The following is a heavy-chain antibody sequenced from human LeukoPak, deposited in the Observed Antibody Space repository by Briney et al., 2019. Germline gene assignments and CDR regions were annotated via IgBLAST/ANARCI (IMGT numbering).Heavy chain of an antibody. J-gene: IGHJ6*03. D-gene: IGHD6-19*01. CDR1: GYTFTSYY. CDR3: ARSLGGSSGWSYYYMDV. Sequence: GASVKVSCKASGYTFTSYYMHWVRQAPGQGLEWMGWINPNSGGTNYAQKFQGRVTMTRDTSISTAYMELSRLRSDDTAVYYCARSLGGSSGWSYYYMDVWGKGTTVTVSS. CDR2: INPNSGGT. V-gene: IGHV1-2*02.